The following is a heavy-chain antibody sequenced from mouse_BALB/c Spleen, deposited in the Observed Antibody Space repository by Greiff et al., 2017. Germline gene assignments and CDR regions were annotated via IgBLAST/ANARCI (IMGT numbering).Heavy chain of an antibody. CDR2: IDPANGNT. CDR1: GFNIKDTY. J-gene: IGHJ4*01. V-gene: IGHV14-3*02. D-gene: IGHD1-1*01. Sequence: EVQLQEFGAELVKPGASVKLSCTASGFNIKDTYMHWVKQRPEQGLEWIGRIDPANGNTKYDPKFQGKATITADTSSNTAYLQLSSLTSEDTAVYYCAREDGSSYLFYAMDYWGQGTSVTVSS. CDR3: AREDGSSYLFYAMDY.